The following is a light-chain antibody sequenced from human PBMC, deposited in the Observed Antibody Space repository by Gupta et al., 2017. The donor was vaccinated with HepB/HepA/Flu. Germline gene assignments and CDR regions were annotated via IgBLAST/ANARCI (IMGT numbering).Light chain of an antibody. Sequence: DIEMTQSPSSLSASVGDRVTITSRPRQTIRRYVNWYQQKPGKAPILLIYGATTVQTGVPSKFSGSGSATEFTLTISKREPEDFATYYCRLADSTPWTFGQGTKVDVK. V-gene: IGKV1-39*01. CDR1: QTIRRY. CDR2: GAT. J-gene: IGKJ1*01. CDR3: RLADSTPWT.